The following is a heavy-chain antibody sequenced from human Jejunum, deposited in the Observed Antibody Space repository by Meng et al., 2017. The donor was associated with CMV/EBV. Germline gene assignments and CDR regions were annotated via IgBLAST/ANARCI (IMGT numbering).Heavy chain of an antibody. CDR3: AKVITAGSYYYFDY. D-gene: IGHD1-26*01. J-gene: IGHJ4*02. CDR1: GFRFRNYA. CDR2: ISGSGRDT. V-gene: IGHV3-23*01. Sequence: GFRFRNYAMSWVRQRPGQGLGWVSAISGSGRDTYYADSVKGRFTISRDISKNTLFLQMNSLRADDTAVYYCAKVITAGSYYYFDYWGQGALVTVSS.